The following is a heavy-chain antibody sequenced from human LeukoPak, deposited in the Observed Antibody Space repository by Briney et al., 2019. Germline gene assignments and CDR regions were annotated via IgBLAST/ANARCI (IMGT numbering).Heavy chain of an antibody. J-gene: IGHJ4*02. CDR2: IGSTSVTR. CDR1: GFTFSTYS. CDR3: VRAGLYDIVEQFSY. V-gene: IGHV3-48*02. Sequence: GGSLRLSCAASGFTFSTYSMNWVRQAPGKGLEWVSYIGSTSVTRHYAESVKGRFTISRDNANNSLYLQMTSLRDEDTAVYYCVRAGLYDIVEQFSYWGQGTLVSVSS. D-gene: IGHD2-15*01.